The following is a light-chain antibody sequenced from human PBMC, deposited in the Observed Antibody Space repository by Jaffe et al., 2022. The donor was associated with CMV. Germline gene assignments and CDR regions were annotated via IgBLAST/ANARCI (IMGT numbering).Light chain of an antibody. J-gene: IGKJ2*01. CDR2: NVS. V-gene: IGKV2-30*02. CDR3: MQGTHWPLDT. CDR1: QSLLHSDGSTY. Sequence: DVVMSQSPLSLPVSLGQPASISCKSSQSLLHSDGSTYLHWFQQRPGQSPRRLIYNVSNRDSGVPDRFSGSGSGTDFTLKISRVEAEDVGVYYCMQGTHWPLDTFGQGTKLEIK.